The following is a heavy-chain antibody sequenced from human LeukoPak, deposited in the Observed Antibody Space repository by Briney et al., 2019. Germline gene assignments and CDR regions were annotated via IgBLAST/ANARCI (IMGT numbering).Heavy chain of an antibody. CDR2: ISGSGSGGIT. CDR1: GFPVSINS. Sequence: GGSLRLSCTVSGFPVSINSMSWVRQAPGKGMEWVSSISGSGSGGITYYADSVKGRFTISRDNSKNTLYLQMNSLRAEDTAVYYCAKSGYNRFDYWGQGTLVTVSS. V-gene: IGHV3-23*01. J-gene: IGHJ4*02. D-gene: IGHD5-24*01. CDR3: AKSGYNRFDY.